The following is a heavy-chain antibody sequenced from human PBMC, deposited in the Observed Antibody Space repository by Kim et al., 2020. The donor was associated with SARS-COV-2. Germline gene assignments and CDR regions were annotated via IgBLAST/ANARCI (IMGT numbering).Heavy chain of an antibody. CDR2: ISSSSSYT. V-gene: IGHV3-21*01. J-gene: IGHJ4*02. CDR1: GLTFRLYS. Sequence: LTCAASGLTFRLYSMYWVRQAPGKGLECVSFISSSSSYTYYADSAKGRFPISRDNAKNSLYRQMNSLRAEDTAVYFCARELSTSWYDYWCKGTLV. CDR3: ARELSTSWYDY. D-gene: IGHD6-13*01.